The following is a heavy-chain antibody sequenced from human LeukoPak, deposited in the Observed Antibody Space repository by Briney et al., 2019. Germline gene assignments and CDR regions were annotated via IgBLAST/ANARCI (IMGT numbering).Heavy chain of an antibody. Sequence: SETLSLTCTVSGDSINGYFWSWIRQPPGKGLEWIGYIYYSGGTNYNPSLKSRVTISVDTSKNQFSLKLSSVSAADTAVYYCARSRRVAGTDYWGQGTLVTVSS. CDR3: ARSRRVAGTDY. J-gene: IGHJ4*02. CDR1: GDSINGYF. CDR2: IYYSGGT. V-gene: IGHV4-59*12. D-gene: IGHD6-19*01.